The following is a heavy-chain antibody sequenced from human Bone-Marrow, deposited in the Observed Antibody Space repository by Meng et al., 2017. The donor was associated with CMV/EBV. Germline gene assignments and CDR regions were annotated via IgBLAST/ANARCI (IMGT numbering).Heavy chain of an antibody. J-gene: IGHJ5*02. V-gene: IGHV4-39*05. CDR3: ACGYCSSTSCQEPSQEINWFDP. D-gene: IGHD2-2*01. CDR1: GGSISSSSYY. CDR2: IYYSGST. Sequence: QPPLQEPGPGLVKPSDTPSPPCTGSGGSISSSSYYWGWIRQPPGKGLEWIGSIYYSGSTYYNPSLKSRVTISVDTSKNQFSLKLSSVTAADTAVYYCACGYCSSTSCQEPSQEINWFDPWGQGTLVTVSS.